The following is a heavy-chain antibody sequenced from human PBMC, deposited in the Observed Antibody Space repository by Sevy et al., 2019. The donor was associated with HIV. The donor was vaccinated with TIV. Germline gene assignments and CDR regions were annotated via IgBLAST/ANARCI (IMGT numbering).Heavy chain of an antibody. CDR1: GFTVNDKY. CDR3: VSLFLSYRSGWSYFDY. CDR2: IFSSGST. V-gene: IGHV3-66*02. D-gene: IGHD6-19*01. J-gene: IGHJ4*02. Sequence: GGSLRLSCAISGFTVNDKYIIWVRQAPGKGLEWVSVIFSSGSTYYADSAKGRLTMPRDNSKNTVDLQMNSVRAEDTAVYYCVSLFLSYRSGWSYFDYWGQGTLVTVSS.